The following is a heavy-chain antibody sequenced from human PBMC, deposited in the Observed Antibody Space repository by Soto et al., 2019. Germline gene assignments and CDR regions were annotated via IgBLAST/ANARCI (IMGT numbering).Heavy chain of an antibody. CDR1: GFTFFIDYY. D-gene: IGHD3-22*01. J-gene: IGHJ3*02. CDR3: ARETPDKSFDI. V-gene: IGHV3-11*01. CDR2: ICSSGHYT. Sequence: GGSLRLLXAASGFTFFIDYYMTWIRPAPGKGLDWVSSICSSGHYTYYADALKGRFTISRDNAKKSLLLQVNSLRAEDPAVYYCARETPDKSFDIWGQGTMVTVSS.